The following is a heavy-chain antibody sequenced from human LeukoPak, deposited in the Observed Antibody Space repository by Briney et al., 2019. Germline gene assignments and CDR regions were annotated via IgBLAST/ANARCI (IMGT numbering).Heavy chain of an antibody. CDR3: ARVTGYMIEDYFDY. J-gene: IGHJ4*02. D-gene: IGHD3-22*01. CDR2: IYYSGST. V-gene: IGHV4-59*01. Sequence: SETLSLTCTVSGGSISSYYWSWIRQPPGKGLEGMGYIYYSGSTDYNPSLKSRVTISVETSKNQFSLKLSSVTAADTAVYYCARVTGYMIEDYFDYWGQGTLVTVSS. CDR1: GGSISSYY.